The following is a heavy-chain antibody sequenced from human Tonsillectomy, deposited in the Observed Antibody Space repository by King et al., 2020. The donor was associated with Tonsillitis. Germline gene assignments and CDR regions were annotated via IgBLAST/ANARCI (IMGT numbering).Heavy chain of an antibody. D-gene: IGHD3-22*01. Sequence: VQLVESGGGLVQPGRSLRLSCTASGFTFGDYAMSWVRQAPGKGLAWVGFIRSKAYGGTTEYAASLKGSFPISRDAYKSIAYLQMNSLKTEDTAVYYCTRGAGYYDSSGYYEVGFDYWGQGTLVTVSS. CDR1: GFTFGDYA. V-gene: IGHV3-49*04. J-gene: IGHJ4*02. CDR2: IRSKAYGGTT. CDR3: TRGAGYYDSSGYYEVGFDY.